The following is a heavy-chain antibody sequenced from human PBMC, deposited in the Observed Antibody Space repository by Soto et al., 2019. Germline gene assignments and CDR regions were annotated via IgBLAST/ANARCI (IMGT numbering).Heavy chain of an antibody. J-gene: IGHJ3*02. D-gene: IGHD2-21*02. CDR2: INHSGST. Sequence: ASETLSLTCAVYGGSFSGYYWSWIRQPPGKGLEWIGEINHSGSTNYNPSLKSRVTISGDTSKNQFSLKLSSVTAADTAVYYCARYGGNYDAFDIWGQGTMVTVSS. V-gene: IGHV4-34*01. CDR3: ARYGGNYDAFDI. CDR1: GGSFSGYY.